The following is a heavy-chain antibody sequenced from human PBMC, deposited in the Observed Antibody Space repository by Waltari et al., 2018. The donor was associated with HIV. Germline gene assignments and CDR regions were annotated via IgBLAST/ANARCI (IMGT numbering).Heavy chain of an antibody. CDR3: SGGGDAY. J-gene: IGHJ4*02. CDR1: GFTFSNAW. V-gene: IGHV3-15*01. Sequence: EVQLVESGGGLVKPGGSLTLSCAASGFTFSNAWMSWVRQAPGKGLGGVGLIKRKSDGGKKDYTAPVKGRFTISRDDSKNTLYLKMNSLTTEDSGVYYGSGGGDAYWGRGTLVTVSS. D-gene: IGHD3-16*01. CDR2: IKRKSDGGKK.